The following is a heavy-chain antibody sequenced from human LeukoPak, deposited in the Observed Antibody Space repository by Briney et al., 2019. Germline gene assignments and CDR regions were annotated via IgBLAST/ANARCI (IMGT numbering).Heavy chain of an antibody. V-gene: IGHV3-23*01. CDR3: ARPHSSGWYQNSDY. J-gene: IGHJ4*02. Sequence: PGGSLRLSCAASGFTFNNYAMSWVRQAPGKGLEWVSAISGSGGSTYYADSVKGRFTISRDNSKNTLYLQMNSLRAEDTAVYYCARPHSSGWYQNSDYWGQGTLVTVSS. D-gene: IGHD6-19*01. CDR2: ISGSGGST. CDR1: GFTFNNYA.